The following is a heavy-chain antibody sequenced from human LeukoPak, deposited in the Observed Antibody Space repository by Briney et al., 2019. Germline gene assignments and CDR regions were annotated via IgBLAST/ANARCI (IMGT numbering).Heavy chain of an antibody. Sequence: SQTLSLTCAISGDSVSSNSAAWNWIRQSPSRGLEWLGRTYYRSKWNKNHAASVKSRITINPDTSKNQLSLQLNSVTPEDTAVYYCARGYMGTTDYWGQGTLVIVSS. CDR3: ARGYMGTTDY. J-gene: IGHJ4*02. D-gene: IGHD1-7*01. CDR2: TYYRSKWNK. V-gene: IGHV6-1*01. CDR1: GDSVSSNSAA.